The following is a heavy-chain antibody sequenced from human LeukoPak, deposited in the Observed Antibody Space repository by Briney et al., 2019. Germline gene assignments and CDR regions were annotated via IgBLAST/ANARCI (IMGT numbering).Heavy chain of an antibody. V-gene: IGHV3-30-3*01. CDR3: AKDPGHHYVWGSYRLNWFDP. CDR2: ISYDGSNK. CDR1: GFTFSSYA. Sequence: TGGSLRLSCAASGFTFSSYAMHWVRQAPGKGLEWVAVISYDGSNKYYADSVKGRFTISRDNSKNTLYLQMNSLRAEDTAVYYCAKDPGHHYVWGSYRLNWFDPWGQGTLVTVSS. D-gene: IGHD3-16*02. J-gene: IGHJ5*02.